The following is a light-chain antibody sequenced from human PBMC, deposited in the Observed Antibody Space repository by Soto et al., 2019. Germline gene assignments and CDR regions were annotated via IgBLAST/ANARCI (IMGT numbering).Light chain of an antibody. CDR3: CSYAGGVV. J-gene: IGLJ2*01. CDR2: EGT. CDR1: SSDVGSYNL. V-gene: IGLV2-23*01. Sequence: QSALTQPASVSGSRGQSITISCTGTSSDVGSYNLVSWYQQHPGKAPKLMIYEGTKRPSGVSNRFSGSKSGNTASLTISGLQAEDEADYYCCSYAGGVVFGGGTKLTVL.